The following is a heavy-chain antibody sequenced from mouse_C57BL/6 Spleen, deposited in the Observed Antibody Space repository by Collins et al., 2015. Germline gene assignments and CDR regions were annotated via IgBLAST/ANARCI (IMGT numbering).Heavy chain of an antibody. CDR2: IDPSDSYT. CDR1: GYTFTSYW. V-gene: IGHV1-50*01. Sequence: QVQLQQPGAELVKPGASVKLSCKASGYTFTSYWMQWVKQRPGQGLEWIGEIDPSDSYTNYNQKFKGKATLTVDTSSSTAYMQLSSLTSEDSAVYYRARYPYYYGSSYPYFDVWGTGTTVTVSS. D-gene: IGHD1-1*01. CDR3: ARYPYYYGSSYPYFDV. J-gene: IGHJ1*03.